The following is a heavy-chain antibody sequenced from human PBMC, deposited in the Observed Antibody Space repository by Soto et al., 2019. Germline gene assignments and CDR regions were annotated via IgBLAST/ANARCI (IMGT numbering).Heavy chain of an antibody. CDR3: ARGIRIFGVVILYRGTSTVEPNFDY. CDR1: GGSLSGYY. Sequence: ETLSLTCADYGGSLSGYYWGWIRQPPGKGLEVIGEINHSGSTNYNPSLKSRVTISVDTSKNQFSLKLSSVTAADTAVYYCARGIRIFGVVILYRGTSTVEPNFDYWGQGTLVTVSS. V-gene: IGHV4-34*01. D-gene: IGHD3-3*01. J-gene: IGHJ4*02. CDR2: INHSGST.